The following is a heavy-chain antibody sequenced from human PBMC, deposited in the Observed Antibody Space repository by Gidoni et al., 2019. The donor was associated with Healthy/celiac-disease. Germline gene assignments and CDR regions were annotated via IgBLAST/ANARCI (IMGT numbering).Heavy chain of an antibody. V-gene: IGHV3-15*01. J-gene: IGHJ4*02. D-gene: IGHD3-3*01. CDR2: IKSKTDGGTT. Sequence: EVQLVESGGGLVKPGGSLRLSCSASGFPFSNAWMSWVRQAPGKGLEWVGRIKSKTDGGTTDYAAPVKGRFTISRDDSKNTLYLQMNSLKTEDTAVYYCTTGAVLRFLEWLLSHYYWGQGTLVTVSS. CDR3: TTGAVLRFLEWLLSHYY. CDR1: GFPFSNAW.